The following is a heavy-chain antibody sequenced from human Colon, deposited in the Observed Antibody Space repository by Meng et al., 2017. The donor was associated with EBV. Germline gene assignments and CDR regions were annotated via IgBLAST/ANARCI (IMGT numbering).Heavy chain of an antibody. CDR3: AHESSGTYFDY. D-gene: IGHD3-22*01. J-gene: IGHJ4*02. CDR1: AIPLIARGVD. Sequence: QLTLRSPGPTLVTRSLPLTLTCTLPAIPLIARGVDVGWIRQPPREALELLTLIYWDDDNHYTPSLKSRLTITKDTSKHPVVLTMTTMYPVDTATYYCAHESSGTYFDYWGQGTLVTVSS. V-gene: IGHV2-5*02. CDR2: IYWDDDN.